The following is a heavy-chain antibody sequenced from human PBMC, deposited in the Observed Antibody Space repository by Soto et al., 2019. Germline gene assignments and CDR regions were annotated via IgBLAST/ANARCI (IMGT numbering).Heavy chain of an antibody. Sequence: SVKVSCKASGGTFSSYAISWVRQAPGQGLEWRGGIIPIFGTANYAQKFQGRVTITADKSTSTAYMELSSLRSEDTAVYYCARSDVRARDYYYYYGMDVWGQGTTVTVSS. CDR1: GGTFSSYA. CDR3: ARSDVRARDYYYYYGMDV. CDR2: IIPIFGTA. V-gene: IGHV1-69*06. J-gene: IGHJ6*02.